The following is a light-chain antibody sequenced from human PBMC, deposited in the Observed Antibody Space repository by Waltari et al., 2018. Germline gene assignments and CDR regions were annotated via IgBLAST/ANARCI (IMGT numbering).Light chain of an antibody. CDR3: QQYYGVPLT. V-gene: IGKV4-1*01. Sequence: DIVRTQSPDFLAGYRGERATITCTSSQRVLYSANNKDYLAWYQQKPGQPPKLLIYWASTRESGVPDRFSGSGSGTDFTLTISSLQAEDVAVYYCQQYYGVPLTFGGGTKVEIK. CDR2: WAS. CDR1: QRVLYSANNKDY. J-gene: IGKJ4*01.